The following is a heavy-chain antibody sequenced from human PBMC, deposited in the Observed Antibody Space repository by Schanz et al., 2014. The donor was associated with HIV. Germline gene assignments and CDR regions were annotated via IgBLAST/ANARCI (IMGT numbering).Heavy chain of an antibody. Sequence: QVQLVQSGAEVKKPGASVKVSCKASGYTFTNYDINWVRQATGQGLEWMGWMKPKNGDAGYAQRFQGRVTMTWDTSKSTAYMELSSLRSEDTAVYYCARDKSGSSWYDSWGQGTLVTVSS. CDR1: GYTFTNYD. J-gene: IGHJ5*01. CDR2: MKPKNGDA. V-gene: IGHV1-8*01. D-gene: IGHD6-13*01. CDR3: ARDKSGSSWYDS.